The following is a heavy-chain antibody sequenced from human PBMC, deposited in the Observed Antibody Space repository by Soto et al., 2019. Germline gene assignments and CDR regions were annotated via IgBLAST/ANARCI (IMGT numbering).Heavy chain of an antibody. J-gene: IGHJ4*02. CDR1: GFTFSDHY. CDR2: SRNKANSYST. D-gene: IGHD1-26*01. V-gene: IGHV3-72*01. CDR3: ARFSGSYSRGLDY. Sequence: EVQLVESGGGLLQPGGSLRLSCAASGFTFSDHYMDWVRQAPGKGLEWVGRSRNKANSYSTEYAASVKGRFTISRDESNNSLYLQMHSLKTADTAVYYCARFSGSYSRGLDYWGQGTLVTVSS.